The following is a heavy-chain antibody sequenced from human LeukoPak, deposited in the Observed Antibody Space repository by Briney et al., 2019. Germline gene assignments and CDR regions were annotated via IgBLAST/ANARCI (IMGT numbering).Heavy chain of an antibody. Sequence: GGSLRLSCAASGFTSSSYAMSWVRQAPGKGLEWVSAISGSGGSTYYADSVKGRFTISRDNSKNTLYLQMNSLRAEDTAVYYCAKVGAGITMIVVVISYFDYWGQGTLVAVSS. CDR1: GFTSSSYA. CDR3: AKVGAGITMIVVVISYFDY. CDR2: ISGSGGST. J-gene: IGHJ4*02. D-gene: IGHD3-22*01. V-gene: IGHV3-23*01.